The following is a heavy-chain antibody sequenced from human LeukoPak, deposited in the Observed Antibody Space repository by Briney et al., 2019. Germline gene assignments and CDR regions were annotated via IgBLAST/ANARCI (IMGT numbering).Heavy chain of an antibody. CDR1: GYTFTSYD. V-gene: IGHV1-8*01. CDR2: MNPNSGNT. D-gene: IGHD1-1*01. CDR3: ARGANLNWNDGFSLDY. Sequence: ASVKVSCKASGYTFTSYDINWVRQATGQGLEWMGWMNPNSGNTGYAQKFQGRVTMTRNTSISTAYMELSSLRSEDTAVYYCARGANLNWNDGFSLDYWGQGTLVTVSS. J-gene: IGHJ4*02.